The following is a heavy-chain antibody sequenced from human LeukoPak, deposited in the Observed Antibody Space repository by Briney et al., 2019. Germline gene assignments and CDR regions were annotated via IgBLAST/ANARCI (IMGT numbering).Heavy chain of an antibody. D-gene: IGHD3-10*01. CDR2: ISGSGGST. Sequence: HPGGSLRLSCAASGFTFSSYAMSWVRQAPGKGLEWVSAISGSGGSTYYADSVKGRFTISRDNSKNTLYLQMNSLRAEDTAVYYCARDENSAGRYGSGSLYYWGQGTLVTVSS. CDR1: GFTFSSYA. J-gene: IGHJ4*02. V-gene: IGHV3-23*01. CDR3: ARDENSAGRYGSGSLYY.